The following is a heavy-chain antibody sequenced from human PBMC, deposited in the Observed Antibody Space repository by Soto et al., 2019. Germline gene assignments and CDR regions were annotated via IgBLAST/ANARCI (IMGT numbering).Heavy chain of an antibody. Sequence: GGSLRLSCAASGFTFSSYAMSWVRQAPGKGLEWVSAISGSGGSTYNADSVKGRFTISRDNSKNTLYLQMNSLRAEDTAVYYCAKDGGKYCSSTSCYAYYYYYYYMDVWGKGTTVTVSS. J-gene: IGHJ6*03. V-gene: IGHV3-23*01. CDR2: ISGSGGST. CDR1: GFTFSSYA. D-gene: IGHD2-2*01. CDR3: AKDGGKYCSSTSCYAYYYYYYYMDV.